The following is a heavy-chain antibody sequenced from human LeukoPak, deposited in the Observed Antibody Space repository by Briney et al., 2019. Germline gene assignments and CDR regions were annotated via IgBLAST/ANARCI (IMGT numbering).Heavy chain of an antibody. CDR2: IADDGSEK. J-gene: IGHJ4*02. V-gene: IGHV3-7*05. Sequence: PGGSLRLSCAASGFTFSNNWMGWVRQAPGKGLEWVANIADDGSEKYYVDSVKGRFTISRDNAKSSLYLQMSSLRAEDTAVYYCGGHARRSGWDYWGQGTLVTVSS. CDR1: GFTFSNNW. CDR3: GGHARRSGWDY. D-gene: IGHD6-19*01.